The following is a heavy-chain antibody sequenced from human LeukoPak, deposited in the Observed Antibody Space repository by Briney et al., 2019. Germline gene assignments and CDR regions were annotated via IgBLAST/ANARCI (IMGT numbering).Heavy chain of an antibody. CDR3: AREVFSSSWYYEGRTHQFDY. V-gene: IGHV3-21*01. CDR1: GFTFSSYS. CDR2: ISSSSSYI. D-gene: IGHD6-13*01. J-gene: IGHJ4*02. Sequence: GGSLRLSCAASGFTFSSYSMNWVRQAPGKGLEWVSSISSSSSYIYYADSVKGRFTISRDNAKNSLYLQMNSLRAEDTAVYYCAREVFSSSWYYEGRTHQFDYWGQGTLVTVSS.